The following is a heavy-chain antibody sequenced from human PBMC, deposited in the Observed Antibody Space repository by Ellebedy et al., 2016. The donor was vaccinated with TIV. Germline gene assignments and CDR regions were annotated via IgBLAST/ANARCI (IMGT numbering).Heavy chain of an antibody. Sequence: GGSLRLSXVASEFTFSRYSMNWVRQAPGKGLEWVSFISTSSSSIYYADSVKGRFTISRDNDKKSLYLQMNSLRAEDTAVYYCASVRGGYWGQGTMVTVSS. D-gene: IGHD2-15*01. CDR1: EFTFSRYS. J-gene: IGHJ4*02. V-gene: IGHV3-21*01. CDR3: ASVRGGY. CDR2: ISTSSSSI.